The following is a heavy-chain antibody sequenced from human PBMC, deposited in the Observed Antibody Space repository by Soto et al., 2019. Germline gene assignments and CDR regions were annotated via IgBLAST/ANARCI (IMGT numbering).Heavy chain of an antibody. CDR1: GDSLSSPNW. V-gene: IGHV4-4*02. D-gene: IGHD4-17*01. J-gene: IGHJ5*01. CDR3: LRDSVTKRLDS. CDR2: IHNRGNT. Sequence: QVRLQESGPGLVKPSETLSLTCVVSGDSLSSPNWWAWVRQPPGKGLEWIGQIHNRGNTNFNPSLQSRVTMSIDKPKNQFSLRLTSMTAADTAVYYCLRDSVTKRLDSWGQGTLVTVSS.